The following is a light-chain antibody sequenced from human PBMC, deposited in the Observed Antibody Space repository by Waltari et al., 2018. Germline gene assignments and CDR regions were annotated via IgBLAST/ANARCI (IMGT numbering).Light chain of an antibody. CDR3: MQGKNWPWT. CDR1: QGLVSSDGDTL. V-gene: IGKV2-30*01. J-gene: IGKJ1*01. Sequence: DVVMTQSPLSLPVTLGQPASIPCRSSQGLVSSDGDTLLNWFQQRPGQSPKRLIYLVSRRDSGVPDRFSGSGSGTNFTLKISRLEAEDVGLYYCMQGKNWPWTFGQGTRVEI. CDR2: LVS.